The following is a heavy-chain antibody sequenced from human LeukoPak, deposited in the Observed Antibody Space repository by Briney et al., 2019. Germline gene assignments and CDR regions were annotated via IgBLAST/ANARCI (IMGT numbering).Heavy chain of an antibody. D-gene: IGHD3-3*01. CDR1: GYTFTSYG. V-gene: IGHV1-18*01. CDR2: ISAYNGNT. Sequence: ASVKVSCKASGYTFTSYGISWVRQAPGQGLEWMGWISAYNGNTNYAQKLQGRVTMTTDTSTSTAYMELRSLRSDDTAVYYCARGLPPDYYDFWSGFYDAFDIWGQGTMVTVSS. CDR3: ARGLPPDYYDFWSGFYDAFDI. J-gene: IGHJ3*02.